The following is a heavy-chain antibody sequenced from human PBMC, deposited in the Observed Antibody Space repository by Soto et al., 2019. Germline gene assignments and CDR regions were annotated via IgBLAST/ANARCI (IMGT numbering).Heavy chain of an antibody. Sequence: PGGSLRLSCAASGFTFSSYSMNWVRQAPGKGLEWVSYISSSSSTIYYADSVKGRFTISRDNAKNSLYLQMNSLRDEDTAVYYCARAASEGYCSGGSCPPAFDYWGQGTLVTVSS. J-gene: IGHJ4*02. CDR1: GFTFSSYS. D-gene: IGHD2-15*01. CDR2: ISSSSSTI. CDR3: ARAASEGYCSGGSCPPAFDY. V-gene: IGHV3-48*02.